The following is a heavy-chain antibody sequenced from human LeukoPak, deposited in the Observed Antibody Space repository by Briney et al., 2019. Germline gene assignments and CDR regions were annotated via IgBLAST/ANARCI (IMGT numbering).Heavy chain of an antibody. Sequence: GGSLRLSCAASGFTFDDYGMSWVRQAPGKGLEWVSGINWNGGSTGYADSVKGRFTISRDNAKNSLYLQMNSLRAEDTALCYCARGHYGSGNYLFDYWGQGTLVTVSS. CDR1: GFTFDDYG. CDR3: ARGHYGSGNYLFDY. D-gene: IGHD3-10*01. CDR2: INWNGGST. V-gene: IGHV3-20*04. J-gene: IGHJ4*02.